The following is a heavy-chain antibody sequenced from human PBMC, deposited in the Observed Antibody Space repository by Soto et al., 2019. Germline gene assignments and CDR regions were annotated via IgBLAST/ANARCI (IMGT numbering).Heavy chain of an antibody. CDR3: AGAPNPLRTTVTDFDY. V-gene: IGHV4-59*01. Sequence: SETLSLTCTVSGGSISSYYWSWIRQPQGKGLEWIGYIYYSGSTNYNPSLKSRVTISVDTSKDQFSLKLSSVTAADTAVYYCAGAPNPLRTTVTDFDYWGQGTLVTVSS. J-gene: IGHJ4*02. CDR2: IYYSGST. D-gene: IGHD4-4*01. CDR1: GGSISSYY.